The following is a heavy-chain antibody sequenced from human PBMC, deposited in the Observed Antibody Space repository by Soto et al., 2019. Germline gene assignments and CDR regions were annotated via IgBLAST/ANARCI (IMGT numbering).Heavy chain of an antibody. Sequence: ASVKVSCKASGYTFTRYAMHWVRQAPGQRLEWMGWINAGNGNTKYSQKFQGRVTINRDTSASTAYMELSSLRSEDTAVYYCARVLGLDFLYYMVVWCKGTTVTVSS. CDR3: ARVLGLDFLYYMVV. CDR1: GYTFTRYA. CDR2: INAGNGNT. D-gene: IGHD3-16*01. J-gene: IGHJ6*03. V-gene: IGHV1-3*01.